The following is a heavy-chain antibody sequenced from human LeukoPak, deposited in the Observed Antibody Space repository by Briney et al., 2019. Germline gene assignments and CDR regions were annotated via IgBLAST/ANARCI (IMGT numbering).Heavy chain of an antibody. J-gene: IGHJ4*02. CDR3: ARQGDGAAALTIGY. Sequence: RGESLKISCKGSGYSFTNYWIGWVRQMPGKGLEWMGIIYPSDSDTRYRPSFQGHVTISVDKSISTAFLQWNSLKASDTAIYYCARQGDGAAALTIGYWGQGTLVTVSS. V-gene: IGHV5-51*01. CDR2: IYPSDSDT. CDR1: GYSFTNYW. D-gene: IGHD6-25*01.